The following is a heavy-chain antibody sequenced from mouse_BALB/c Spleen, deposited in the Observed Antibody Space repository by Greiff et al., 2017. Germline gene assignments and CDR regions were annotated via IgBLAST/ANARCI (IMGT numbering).Heavy chain of an antibody. CDR3: ARTSGSSRYYFDY. Sequence: EVKLLESGGDLVKPGGSLKLSCAASGFTFSSYGMSWVRQTPDKRLEWVATISSGGSYTYYPDSVKGRFTISRDNAKNTLYLQMSSLKSEDTAMYYCARTSGSSRYYFDYWGQGTTLTGSS. CDR1: GFTFSSYG. D-gene: IGHD1-1*01. CDR2: ISSGGSYT. V-gene: IGHV5-6*01. J-gene: IGHJ2*01.